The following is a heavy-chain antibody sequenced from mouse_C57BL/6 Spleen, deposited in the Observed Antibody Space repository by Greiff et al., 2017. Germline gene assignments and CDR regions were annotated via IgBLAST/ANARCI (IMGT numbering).Heavy chain of an antibody. CDR1: GYTFTSYW. J-gene: IGHJ2*01. CDR3: AREYY. CDR2: IDPSDSFS. Sequence: VKLQQSGAELVMPGASVQLSCKASGYTFTSYWLHWVKQRPGQGLAWIGEIDPSDSFSNYNQKFQGQSTLMVDKTSSTAYMQLSSLTSENSAVYYCAREYYWGQGTTLTVSS. V-gene: IGHV1-69*01.